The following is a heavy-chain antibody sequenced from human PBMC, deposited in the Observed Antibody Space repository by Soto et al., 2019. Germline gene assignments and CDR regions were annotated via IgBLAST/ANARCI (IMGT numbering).Heavy chain of an antibody. J-gene: IGHJ2*01. D-gene: IGHD1-1*01. CDR3: ARGGYLNWYFDL. CDR2: INSDGSST. Sequence: EVQLVESGGGLVQPGGSLRLSCAASGFTFSSYWMHWVRQAPGKGLVWVSRINSDGSSTSYADSVKGRFTISRDNAKNTLKLQMNSLRAEDTAVYYCARGGYLNWYFDLWGRGTLVTVSS. CDR1: GFTFSSYW. V-gene: IGHV3-74*01.